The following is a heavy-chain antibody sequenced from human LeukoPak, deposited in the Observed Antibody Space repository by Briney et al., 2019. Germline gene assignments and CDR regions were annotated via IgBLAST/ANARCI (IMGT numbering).Heavy chain of an antibody. Sequence: KPSETLSLTCTVSGDSISSGTYYWGWIRQPPGKGLEWIGSIYYSGSTYYNPSLKSRVTISLDTSKNQFSLKLSSVTAADTAVYYCARVAPIVLLFFRGGDGGWFDPWGQGTLVTVSS. D-gene: IGHD2-21*02. V-gene: IGHV4-39*07. CDR3: ARVAPIVLLFFRGGDGGWFDP. J-gene: IGHJ5*02. CDR1: GDSISSGTYY. CDR2: IYYSGST.